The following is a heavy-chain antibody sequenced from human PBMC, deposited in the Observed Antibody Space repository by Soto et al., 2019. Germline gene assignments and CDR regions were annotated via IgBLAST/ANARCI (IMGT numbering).Heavy chain of an antibody. J-gene: IGHJ6*02. Sequence: PGGTMRLPCAASGNSLRYCVMHWVRPSQGKGLEWVAVISYDGSNKYYADSVKGRFTISRDNSKNTLYLQMNTLRAEDTALYYCAKDNAVNYESGPPPPGYYYGRYGWGRG. D-gene: IGHD3-22*01. V-gene: IGHV3-30*18. CDR2: ISYDGSNK. CDR1: GNSLRYCV. CDR3: AKDNAVNYESGPPPPGYYYGRYG.